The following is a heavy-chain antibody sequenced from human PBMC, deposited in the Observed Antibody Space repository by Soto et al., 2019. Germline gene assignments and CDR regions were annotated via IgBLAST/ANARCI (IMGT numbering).Heavy chain of an antibody. D-gene: IGHD3-10*01. CDR2: ISGYNGDT. J-gene: IGHJ5*02. CDR3: ARGVGSGSYYNQYNWFDP. Sequence: QVQLVQSGAEVKKPGASVTVSCKASGYPFTSYAINWVRQAPGQGLEWMGWISGYNGDTKYSEKFQDRLTMTADTSTSTAYMELRSLRSDDTAVYYCARGVGSGSYYNQYNWFDPWGQGTLVTVSS. V-gene: IGHV1-18*01. CDR1: GYPFTSYA.